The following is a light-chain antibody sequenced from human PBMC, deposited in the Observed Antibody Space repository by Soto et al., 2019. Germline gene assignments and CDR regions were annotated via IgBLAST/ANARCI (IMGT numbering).Light chain of an antibody. V-gene: IGLV2-14*01. J-gene: IGLJ1*01. CDR1: SSDVGGYNY. CDR3: SSYTSSSPFYV. CDR2: DVS. Sequence: QSALTQPASVSGSPGQSITISCTGTSSDVGGYNYVSWYQQHPGKAPKLMIYDVSNRPSGVSNRFSGSKSGNTASLTIPGLQAEDEADYYCSSYTSSSPFYVFGTGTKLTVL.